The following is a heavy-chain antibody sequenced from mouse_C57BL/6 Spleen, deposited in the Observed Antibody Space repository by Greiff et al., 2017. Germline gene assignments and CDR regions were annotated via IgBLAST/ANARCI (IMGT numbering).Heavy chain of an antibody. Sequence: QVQLQQSGAELVKPGASVKISCKASGYAFSSYWMNWVKQRPGTGLEWIGQIYPGDGDTNYNGTFKGKATLTADKSSSTAYMQLSGLTSEDAAVYFCARSGYGNYDAMDYWGQGTSVTVSS. V-gene: IGHV1-80*01. CDR2: IYPGDGDT. CDR3: ARSGYGNYDAMDY. J-gene: IGHJ4*01. CDR1: GYAFSSYW. D-gene: IGHD2-1*01.